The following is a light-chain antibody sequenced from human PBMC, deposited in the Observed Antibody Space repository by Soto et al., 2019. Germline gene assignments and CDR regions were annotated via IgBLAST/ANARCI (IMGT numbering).Light chain of an antibody. J-gene: IGLJ1*01. CDR1: SSDVGYYNY. CDR2: EVT. Sequence: QSVLTQPASVSGSPGQSITISCTGASSDVGYYNYVSWFQQHPGKAPKLIISEVTNRPSGVSTRFSGSKPGNTASLTISGLQAEDEAHYYCSSYTTSSTYVFGTGTKVTVL. CDR3: SSYTTSSTYV. V-gene: IGLV2-14*01.